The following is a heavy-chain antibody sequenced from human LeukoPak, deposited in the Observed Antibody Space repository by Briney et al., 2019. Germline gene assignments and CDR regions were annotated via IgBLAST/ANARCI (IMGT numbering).Heavy chain of an antibody. CDR1: GGSISSYY. Sequence: PSETLSLTCAVYGGSISSYYWSWIRQPPGKGLEWIGYIYYSGSTNYNPSLKSRVTISVDTSKNQFSLKLSSVTAADTAVYYCARDSAMYYYSDRDAFDIWGQGTMVTVSS. CDR3: ARDSAMYYYSDRDAFDI. V-gene: IGHV4-59*01. CDR2: IYYSGST. D-gene: IGHD3-10*01. J-gene: IGHJ3*02.